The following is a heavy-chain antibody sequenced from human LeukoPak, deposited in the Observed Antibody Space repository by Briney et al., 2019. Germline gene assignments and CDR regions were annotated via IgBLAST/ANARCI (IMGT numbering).Heavy chain of an antibody. Sequence: PSETLSLTCIVSGGSISSDSYSWGWIRQPPGRGLEWIGSIFYSGSTYYNPSLKSRVTTSVDTSNNQFSLKLSSVTAADTAVYYCARRTRDGGEPYYYYYMDVWGKGTTVTVSS. V-gene: IGHV4-39*01. CDR1: GGSISSDSYS. CDR2: IFYSGST. CDR3: ARRTRDGGEPYYYYYMDV. D-gene: IGHD3-10*01. J-gene: IGHJ6*03.